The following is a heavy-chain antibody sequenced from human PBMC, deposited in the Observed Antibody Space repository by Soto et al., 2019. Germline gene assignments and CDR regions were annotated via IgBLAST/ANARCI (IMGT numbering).Heavy chain of an antibody. Sequence: QVQLVQSGAEVKKPGSSVKVSCKASGGTFSSYAISWVRQAPGQGLEWMGGIIPIFGTANYAQKFQGRVTITADESTSTAYLELGSPRSEDTAVYYCARAHLVSAGRYYFDYWGQGTLVTVSS. CDR1: GGTFSSYA. CDR2: IIPIFGTA. V-gene: IGHV1-69*01. D-gene: IGHD6-13*01. CDR3: ARAHLVSAGRYYFDY. J-gene: IGHJ4*02.